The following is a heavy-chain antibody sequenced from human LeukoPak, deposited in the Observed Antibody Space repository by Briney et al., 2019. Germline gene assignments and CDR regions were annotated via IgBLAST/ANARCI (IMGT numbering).Heavy chain of an antibody. V-gene: IGHV4-59*01. D-gene: IGHD1-7*01. CDR3: ARVRAGTTTKRAFDI. J-gene: IGHJ3*02. Sequence: SETLSLTCSLSGGSISTYYWTWIRQRPGKGLEWIEDISNSGNTYYNPSLKSRVTMSLDTSKNQFSLKLTSVTAADTAVYYCARVRAGTTTKRAFDIWGQGTLVTVSS. CDR1: GGSISTYY. CDR2: ISNSGNT.